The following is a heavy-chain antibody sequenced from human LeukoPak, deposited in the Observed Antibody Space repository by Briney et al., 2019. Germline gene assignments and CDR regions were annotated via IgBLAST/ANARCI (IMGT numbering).Heavy chain of an antibody. CDR2: IDSGSDDI. CDR3: ARDTYRPQLIDS. V-gene: IGHV3-21*05. Sequence: PGGSLRLSCVASGFSFSLYAMNWVRQAPGKGLEWISYIDSGSDDILHADSVRGRFAISRDNAKNTLYLEMNSLRAEDTAVYYCARDTYRPQLIDSWGQGTLVTVSS. J-gene: IGHJ4*02. CDR1: GFSFSLYA. D-gene: IGHD5-18*01.